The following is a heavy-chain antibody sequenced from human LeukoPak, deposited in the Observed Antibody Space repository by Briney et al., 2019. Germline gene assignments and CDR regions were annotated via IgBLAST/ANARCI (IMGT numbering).Heavy chain of an antibody. V-gene: IGHV1-2*02. D-gene: IGHD2-8*01. CDR3: AVVLMGVTTDS. CDR1: GYTFTGYY. Sequence: ASVKVSCKASGYTFTGYYIHWVRRAPGQGLEWMGWLNPNSGVTSYAQNFQGRVTMTRDMSISTAYMELSSLRSDDTAVYYCAVVLMGVTTDSWGQGTLVTVSS. J-gene: IGHJ4*02. CDR2: LNPNSGVT.